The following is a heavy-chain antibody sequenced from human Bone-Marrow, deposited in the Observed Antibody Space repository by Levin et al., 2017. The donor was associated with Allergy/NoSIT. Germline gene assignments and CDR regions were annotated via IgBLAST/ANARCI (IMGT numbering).Heavy chain of an antibody. CDR3: ARHSAVAGTFDPFDV. D-gene: IGHD6-19*01. Sequence: GASVKVSCQVSGYTFTSYWIGWVRQMRGNDLEWMGIIYPGDSDTKYNPSFEGHVTISVDKSTRTAYLQWSSVKASDTATYYCARHSAVAGTFDPFDVWGQGTTVTVSS. V-gene: IGHV5-51*01. CDR2: IYPGDSDT. CDR1: GYTFTSYW. J-gene: IGHJ3*01.